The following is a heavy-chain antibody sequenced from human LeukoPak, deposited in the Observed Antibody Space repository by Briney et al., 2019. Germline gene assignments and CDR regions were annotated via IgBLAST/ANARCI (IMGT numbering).Heavy chain of an antibody. CDR3: ARSGSPTGFDY. CDR2: IYSGGST. V-gene: IGHV3-66*01. D-gene: IGHD1-26*01. Sequence: PGGSLRLSCAASGFTVSSNYMSWVRQAPGEGLEWVSVIYSGGSTYYADSVKGRFTISSDNSKNTLYLQMNSLRAEDTAVYYCARSGSPTGFDYWGQRTLVTVSS. CDR1: GFTVSSNY. J-gene: IGHJ4*02.